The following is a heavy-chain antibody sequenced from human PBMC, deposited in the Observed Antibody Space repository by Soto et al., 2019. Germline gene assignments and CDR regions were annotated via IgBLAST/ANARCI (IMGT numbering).Heavy chain of an antibody. J-gene: IGHJ4*02. CDR3: AKDSPYYDFWSGYLDY. Sequence: QVQLVESGGGVVQPGRSLRLSCAASGFTFSSYGMHWVRQAPGKGLEWVAVISYDGSNKYYADSVKGRFTISRDNSKSTLYLQMNSLRAEDTAVYYCAKDSPYYDFWSGYLDYWGQGTMVTVSS. D-gene: IGHD3-3*01. V-gene: IGHV3-30*18. CDR1: GFTFSSYG. CDR2: ISYDGSNK.